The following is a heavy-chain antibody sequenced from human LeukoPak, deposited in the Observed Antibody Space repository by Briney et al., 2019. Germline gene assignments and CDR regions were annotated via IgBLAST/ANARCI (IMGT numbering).Heavy chain of an antibody. V-gene: IGHV3-13*04. D-gene: IGHD3-10*01. Sequence: GGSLRLSCAASGFTFSSYDMHWVRQATGKGLEWVSAIGTAGDTYYPGSVKGRFTISRENAKNSLYLQMNSLRAGDTAVYYCARGSLITMVRGVSDAFDIWGQGTMVTVST. CDR3: ARGSLITMVRGVSDAFDI. CDR2: IGTAGDT. CDR1: GFTFSSYD. J-gene: IGHJ3*02.